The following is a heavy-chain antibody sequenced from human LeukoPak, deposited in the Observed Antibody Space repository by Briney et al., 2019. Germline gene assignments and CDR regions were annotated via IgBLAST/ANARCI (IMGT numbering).Heavy chain of an antibody. J-gene: IGHJ4*02. Sequence: SETLSLTCTVSGGSISSSSYYWGWIRQPPGKGLEWIGSIYYSGSTYYNPSLKSRVSISVDTPKNQFSLKLSSVTAADTAVYYCARQPGIAAAGDYFDYWGQGTLVTVSS. D-gene: IGHD6-13*01. CDR1: GGSISSSSYY. CDR3: ARQPGIAAAGDYFDY. CDR2: IYYSGST. V-gene: IGHV4-39*01.